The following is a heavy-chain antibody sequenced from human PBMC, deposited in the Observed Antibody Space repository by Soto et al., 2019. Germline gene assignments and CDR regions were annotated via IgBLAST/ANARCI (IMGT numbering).Heavy chain of an antibody. Sequence: QVQLQESGPGLVKPSQTLSLTCTVSGGSISSGGYYWSWIRQHPGKGLEWIGYIYYSGSTYYNPSLKSRVTISVDTSKNQFSLKLSSVTAADTAVYYCARADIVVVPAGSLFDYWGQGTLVTVSS. J-gene: IGHJ4*02. CDR2: IYYSGST. V-gene: IGHV4-31*03. D-gene: IGHD2-2*01. CDR1: GGSISSGGYY. CDR3: ARADIVVVPAGSLFDY.